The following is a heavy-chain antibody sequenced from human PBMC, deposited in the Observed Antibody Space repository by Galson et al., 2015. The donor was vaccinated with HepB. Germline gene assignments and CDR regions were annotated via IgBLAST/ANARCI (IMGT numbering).Heavy chain of an antibody. CDR1: GYTFTSYD. V-gene: IGHV1-8*01. CDR3: ARSEYAGYFDWLWTPNWFDP. Sequence: SVKVSCKASGYTFTSYDINWVRQATGQGLEWMGWMNPNSGNTGYAQKFQGRVTMTRNTSISTAYMELSSLRSEDTAVYYCARSEYAGYFDWLWTPNWFDPWGQGTLVTVSS. CDR2: MNPNSGNT. J-gene: IGHJ5*02. D-gene: IGHD3-9*01.